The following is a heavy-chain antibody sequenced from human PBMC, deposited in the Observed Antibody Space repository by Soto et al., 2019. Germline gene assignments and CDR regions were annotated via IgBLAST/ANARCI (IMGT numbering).Heavy chain of an antibody. V-gene: IGHV4-31*03. CDR2: IYYSGST. CDR3: AKSVGAAGTFLFAY. Sequence: SETLSLTCTVSGGSISSGGYYWSWIRQHPGKGLEWIGYIYYSGSTYYNPSLKSRVTISVDTSKNQFSLKLSSVTAADTAVYYCAKSVGAAGTFLFAYWGQGTLVTVSS. D-gene: IGHD6-13*01. J-gene: IGHJ4*02. CDR1: GGSISSGGYY.